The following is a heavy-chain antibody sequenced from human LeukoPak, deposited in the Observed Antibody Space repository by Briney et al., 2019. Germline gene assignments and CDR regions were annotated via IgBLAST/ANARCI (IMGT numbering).Heavy chain of an antibody. J-gene: IGHJ3*02. D-gene: IGHD4-23*01. CDR1: GFTFSSYW. Sequence: GGSLRLSCAASGFTFSSYWMHWVRQAPGKGLVWVSRINSDGSSTSYADSVKGRFTISRDNAKNSLYLQMNSLRAEDTAVYYCARASGSVVTPGDAFDIWGQGTMVTVSS. CDR2: INSDGSST. CDR3: ARASGSVVTPGDAFDI. V-gene: IGHV3-74*01.